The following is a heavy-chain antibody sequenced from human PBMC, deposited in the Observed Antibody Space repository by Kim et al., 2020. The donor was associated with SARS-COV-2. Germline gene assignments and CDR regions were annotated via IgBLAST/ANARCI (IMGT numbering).Heavy chain of an antibody. D-gene: IGHD3-10*01. Sequence: LKSRVTISVDTSKNQLSLKLSSVTAADTAVYYCARRGSTMVRGVYNWFDPWGQGTLVTVSS. J-gene: IGHJ5*02. CDR3: ARRGSTMVRGVYNWFDP. V-gene: IGHV4-39*01.